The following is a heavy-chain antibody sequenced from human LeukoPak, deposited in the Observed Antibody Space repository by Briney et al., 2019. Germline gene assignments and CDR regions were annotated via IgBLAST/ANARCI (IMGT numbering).Heavy chain of an antibody. V-gene: IGHV4-38-2*01. J-gene: IGHJ4*02. D-gene: IGHD4-11*01. CDR2: IYHSGST. CDR1: GYSISSDNY. CDR3: ASTLQPPDY. Sequence: SETLSLTCAVSGYSISSDNYWAWIRQPPGQGLEWTGGIYHSGSTYYNPSLKSRVTMSVDTSKNQFSLKLSSVTAADTAVYYCASTLQPPDYWGQGTLVTVSS.